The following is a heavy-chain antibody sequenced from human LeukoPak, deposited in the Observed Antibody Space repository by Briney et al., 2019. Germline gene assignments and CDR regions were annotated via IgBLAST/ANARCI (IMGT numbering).Heavy chain of an antibody. D-gene: IGHD1-26*01. J-gene: IGHJ5*02. V-gene: IGHV1-2*02. Sequence: ASVNVSCKASRYTFTGYYMNGVGQAPGQGLEWMGWIKPNSGGTNYAQKLQGRVTMTRDTSISTAYMELSRLRSDDTAVYYCARERRDGSLFDLWGQGTLVTVSS. CDR2: IKPNSGGT. CDR3: ARERRDGSLFDL. CDR1: RYTFTGYY.